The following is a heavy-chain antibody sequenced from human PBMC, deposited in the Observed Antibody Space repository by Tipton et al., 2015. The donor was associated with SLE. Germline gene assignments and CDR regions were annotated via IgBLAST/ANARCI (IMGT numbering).Heavy chain of an antibody. J-gene: IGHJ4*01. D-gene: IGHD3-10*01. CDR3: ARGAKERITLVRVRPYYFDY. CDR2: LYIYGTT. V-gene: IGHV4-4*07. CDR1: GGSLHSHF. Sequence: GLVKPSETLSLTCTLSGGSLHSHFWNWFRQPAGKGLEWIGRLYIYGTTSYSPSLKSRVTISVDTSKNQVSLKLTSVTAADTSVYYCARGAKERITLVRVRPYYFDYWGQGSLVTVSS.